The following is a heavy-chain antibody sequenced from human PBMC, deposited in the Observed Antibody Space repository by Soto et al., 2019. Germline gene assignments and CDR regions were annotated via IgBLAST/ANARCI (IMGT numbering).Heavy chain of an antibody. CDR3: ARGCYDSSGVSNTFDI. D-gene: IGHD3-22*01. J-gene: IGHJ3*02. CDR1: GASISSYY. CDR2: VYYTGST. V-gene: IGHV4-59*01. Sequence: PSETLSLTCTVSGASISSYYWSWIRQSPGNGLEWIGYVYYTGSTNYNPSLKSRVTLSVDTSKNQLSLKLNSVTAADTAVYYCARGCYDSSGVSNTFDIWGQGTMVTVSS.